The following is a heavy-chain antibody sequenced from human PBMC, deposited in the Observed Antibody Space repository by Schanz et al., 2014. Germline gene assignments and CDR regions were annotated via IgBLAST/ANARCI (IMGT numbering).Heavy chain of an antibody. CDR3: ATMWGYCTATACQILEVLDV. Sequence: QGQLVQSGPEVKEPGASVKVSCEASRYTFISYGITWVRQAPGQGLEWVGWISPYTGNTHYFDKMEGRVTMTTDTSTSTAYMELRSLRSDDTAMYYCATMWGYCTATACQILEVLDVWGQGTMVTVSS. V-gene: IGHV1-18*01. CDR2: ISPYTGNT. J-gene: IGHJ3*01. D-gene: IGHD2-8*02. CDR1: RYTFISYG.